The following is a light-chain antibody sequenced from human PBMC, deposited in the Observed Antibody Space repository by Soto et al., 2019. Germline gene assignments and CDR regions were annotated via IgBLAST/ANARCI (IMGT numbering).Light chain of an antibody. V-gene: IGLV2-14*01. J-gene: IGLJ2*01. CDR3: SSYTSNSTLVV. CDR2: EVS. Sequence: QSVLTQPASVSGSPGQSITISCTGTSSDVGGYNYVSWYQQHPGKAPKLMIYEVSNRPSGVSTRFSGSKSGNTASLTISGLQAEDEADYYCSSYTSNSTLVVFGGGTKLTVL. CDR1: SSDVGGYNY.